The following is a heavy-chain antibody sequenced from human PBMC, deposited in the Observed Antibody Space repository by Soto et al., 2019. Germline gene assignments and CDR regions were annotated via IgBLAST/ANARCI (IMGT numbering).Heavy chain of an antibody. V-gene: IGHV4-39*01. CDR2: IYYSGST. CDR3: ARTKYSYSSSSRGNWFDP. D-gene: IGHD6-6*01. CDR1: GGSISSSSYY. Sequence: PSETLSLTCTVSGGSISSSSYYWGWIRQPPGKGLEWIGSIYYSGSTYYNPSLKSRVTISVDTSKNQFSLKLSSVTAADTAVYYCARTKYSYSSSSRGNWFDPWGQGTLVTVS. J-gene: IGHJ5*02.